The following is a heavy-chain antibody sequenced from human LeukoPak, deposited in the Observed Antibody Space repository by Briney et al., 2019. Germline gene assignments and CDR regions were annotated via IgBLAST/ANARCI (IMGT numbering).Heavy chain of an antibody. CDR1: GDSVSGNSTA. J-gene: IGHJ3*01. CDR3: ARGGQGDGYSADEAFDF. D-gene: IGHD5-24*01. V-gene: IGHV6-1*01. Sequence: SQTLSLTCAISGDSVSGNSTAYNRIRQSPSRGLEWLGRAYYRSKWYNDYAVSVKSRITINPDTSKNQLSLQLNSVTPDDTAVYYCARGGQGDGYSADEAFDFWGQGTMVTVSS. CDR2: AYYRSKWYN.